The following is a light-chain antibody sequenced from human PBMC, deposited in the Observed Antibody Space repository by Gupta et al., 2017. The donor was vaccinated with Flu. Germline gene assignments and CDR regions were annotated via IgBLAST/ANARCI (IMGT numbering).Light chain of an antibody. J-gene: IGLJ1*01. CDR3: AAWDDSLNGHYV. Sequence: VALSCSGSRSNIGSNSVNWYQQVPGTAPKLLIYGNNQRHSGVPDRFSGSKSGTSASLAISGLQSEDEADYYCAAWDDSLNGHYVFGTGTKVTVV. CDR2: GNN. CDR1: RSNIGSNS. V-gene: IGLV1-44*01.